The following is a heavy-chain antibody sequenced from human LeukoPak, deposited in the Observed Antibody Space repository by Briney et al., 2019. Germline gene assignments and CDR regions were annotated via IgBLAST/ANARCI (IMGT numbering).Heavy chain of an antibody. Sequence: PGGSLRLSCAASGFAFSSYGMHWVRQAPGKGLEWVAVISYDGSNKYYADSVKGRFTISRDNSKNTLYLQMNSLRAEDTAVYYCAKQATGSFDYWGQGTLVTVSS. D-gene: IGHD5-12*01. CDR2: ISYDGSNK. V-gene: IGHV3-30*18. CDR1: GFAFSSYG. CDR3: AKQATGSFDY. J-gene: IGHJ4*02.